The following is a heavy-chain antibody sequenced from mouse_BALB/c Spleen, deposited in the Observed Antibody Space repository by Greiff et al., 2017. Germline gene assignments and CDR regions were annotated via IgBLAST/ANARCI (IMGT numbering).Heavy chain of an antibody. CDR1: GYSITSDYA. CDR2: ISYSGST. CDR3: ARCPDYYGSSYWYFDV. D-gene: IGHD1-1*01. J-gene: IGHJ1*01. Sequence: EVMLMESGPGLVKPSQSLSLTCTVTGYSITSDYAWNWLRPFPGNILEWMGYISYSGSTSYNPSLKSRISITRDTSKNQFFLQLNSVTTEDTATYYCARCPDYYGSSYWYFDVWGAGTTVTVSS. V-gene: IGHV3-2*02.